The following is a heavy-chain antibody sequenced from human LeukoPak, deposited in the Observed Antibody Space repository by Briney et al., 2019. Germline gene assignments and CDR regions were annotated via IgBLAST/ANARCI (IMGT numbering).Heavy chain of an antibody. CDR3: AKDRGDYTDWLDP. J-gene: IGHJ5*02. V-gene: IGHV3-30*02. CDR2: IRYDGSNK. Sequence: AGGSLRLSCAASGFIFSSFGMHWVRQAPGKGLEWGAFIRYDGSNKYYADSVKGRFTISRDNSKNTLYLLMNSPRPEDTAVYYCAKDRGDYTDWLDPWGQGTLVTVSS. D-gene: IGHD4-17*01. CDR1: GFIFSSFG.